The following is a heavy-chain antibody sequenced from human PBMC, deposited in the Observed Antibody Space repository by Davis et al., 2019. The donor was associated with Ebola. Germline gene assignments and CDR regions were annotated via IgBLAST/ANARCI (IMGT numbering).Heavy chain of an antibody. CDR3: ARDPVGCSGGSCYSPAFDI. V-gene: IGHV3-21*01. D-gene: IGHD2-15*01. J-gene: IGHJ3*02. Sequence: GESLKISCAASGFTFSSYSMNWVRQAPGKGLEWVSSISSSSSYIYYADSVKGRFTISRDNAKNSLYLQMNSLRAEDTAVYYCARDPVGCSGGSCYSPAFDIWGQGTMVTVSS. CDR2: ISSSSSYI. CDR1: GFTFSSYS.